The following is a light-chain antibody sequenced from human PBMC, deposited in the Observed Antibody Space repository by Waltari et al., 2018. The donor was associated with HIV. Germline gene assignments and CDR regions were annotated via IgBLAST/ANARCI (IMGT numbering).Light chain of an antibody. Sequence: QSVLTQPPSVSGAPGQRVTISCTGSSNIGAGYDVQWYQQLPGTAPKLLIYGANNRPSGVPDRFSGSKSGASASLAIAGLQAEDEADYYCCSDVGTYTLSVIFGGGTRLIVL. V-gene: IGLV1-40*01. CDR2: GAN. CDR3: CSDVGTYTLSVI. CDR1: SSNIGAGYD. J-gene: IGLJ2*01.